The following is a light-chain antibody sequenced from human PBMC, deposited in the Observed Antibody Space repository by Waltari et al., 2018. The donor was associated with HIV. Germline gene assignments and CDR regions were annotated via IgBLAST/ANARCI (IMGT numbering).Light chain of an antibody. CDR1: QSVSTN. CDR3: HQYNSLPWT. Sequence: EIVMTQSQDNLSVSPGERVTLSCRASQSVSTNLAWYQHKPGQAPRLLISVASTRATGIPARFSGSGSGTEFTLTISSLKSEDSAIYYCHQYNSLPWTFGLGTKVEIK. V-gene: IGKV3-15*01. J-gene: IGKJ1*01. CDR2: VAS.